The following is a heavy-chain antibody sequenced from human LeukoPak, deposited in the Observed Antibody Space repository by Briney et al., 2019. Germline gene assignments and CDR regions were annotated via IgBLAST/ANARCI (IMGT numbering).Heavy chain of an antibody. V-gene: IGHV4-59*08. CDR2: MYYSGSN. D-gene: IGHD2-2*01. J-gene: IGHJ6*03. CDR1: GVSITSNY. CDR3: ARGPGCTTTSCYQGIYYYYYMDV. Sequence: KASETLSLTCTVSGVSITSNYWSWIRQPPGKGLEDIGYMYYSGSNNYNPSLQSRVTISVDTSKNQFSLKLSSVTAADTAVYYCARGPGCTTTSCYQGIYYYYYMDVWGKGTTVTVSS.